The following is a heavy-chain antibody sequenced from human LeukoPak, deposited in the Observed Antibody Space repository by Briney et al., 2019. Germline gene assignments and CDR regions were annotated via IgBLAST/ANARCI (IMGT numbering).Heavy chain of an antibody. V-gene: IGHV3-33*01. D-gene: IGHD2-15*01. CDR1: GFTFSSYG. Sequence: GGSLRLSCAASGFTFSSYGMHWVRQAPGKGLEWVAVIWYDGSNKYYADSVKGRFTISRDNSKNILYLQMNSLRAEDTAVYHCARGAHIIVVVANGMDVWGQGTTVTVSS. CDR2: IWYDGSNK. CDR3: ARGAHIIVVVANGMDV. J-gene: IGHJ6*02.